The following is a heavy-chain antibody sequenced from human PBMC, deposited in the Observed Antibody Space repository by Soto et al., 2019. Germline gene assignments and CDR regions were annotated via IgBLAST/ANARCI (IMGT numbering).Heavy chain of an antibody. CDR3: ARAPGYCSGGSCYSGSGWFDP. D-gene: IGHD2-15*01. J-gene: IGHJ5*02. V-gene: IGHV4-59*01. Sequence: ETLSRTCTVSGGSISSYYWSWIRQPPGKGLEWIGYIYYSGSTNYNPSLKSRATISVDTSKNQFSLKLSSVTAADTAVYYCARAPGYCSGGSCYSGSGWFDPWGQGTLVTVSS. CDR2: IYYSGST. CDR1: GGSISSYY.